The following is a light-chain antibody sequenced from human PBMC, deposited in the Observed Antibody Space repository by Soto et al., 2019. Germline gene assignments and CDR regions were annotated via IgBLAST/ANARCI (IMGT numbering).Light chain of an antibody. CDR2: DAS. CDR1: QSVRIY. CDR3: QQRSNWPT. V-gene: IGKV3-11*01. J-gene: IGKJ1*01. Sequence: ENVLTQSPATLSLSPGARAPLSCRASQSVRIYLAWYQHRPGQAPRLLIYDASKRATGIPARFSGSGSGTDFTLTISRLEPEDSGVYYCQQRSNWPTFGQGTKVDIK.